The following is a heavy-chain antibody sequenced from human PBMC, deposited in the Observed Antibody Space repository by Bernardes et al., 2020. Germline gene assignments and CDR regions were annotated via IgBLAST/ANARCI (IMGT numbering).Heavy chain of an antibody. J-gene: IGHJ4*02. D-gene: IGHD3-16*02. CDR2: ISISGDST. Sequence: GGSLRLSCAASGFTFSSYAMSWVRQAPGKGLEWVSSISISGDSTYYADSVKGRFTISRDNSKDTLFLQMNSLRAEDTAIYFCAKDRPHYDYVWGSYHRGIDYWGQGTLVTVSS. CDR3: AKDRPHYDYVWGSYHRGIDY. CDR1: GFTFSSYA. V-gene: IGHV3-23*01.